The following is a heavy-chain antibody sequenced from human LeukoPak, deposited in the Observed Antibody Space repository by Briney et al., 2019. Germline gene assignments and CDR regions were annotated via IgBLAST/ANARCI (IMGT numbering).Heavy chain of an antibody. V-gene: IGHV4-59*08. CDR1: GGSISNYF. Sequence: PSETLSLTCSVSGGSISNYFWTWIRQPPGKGLEWIGYIYSSGSTYYNPSLKSRVTISVDTSKNRFSLKLSPVTAADTAVYYCARRPTGDPTFDYWGQGALGTVSS. CDR2: IYSSGST. CDR3: ARRPTGDPTFDY. J-gene: IGHJ4*02. D-gene: IGHD7-27*01.